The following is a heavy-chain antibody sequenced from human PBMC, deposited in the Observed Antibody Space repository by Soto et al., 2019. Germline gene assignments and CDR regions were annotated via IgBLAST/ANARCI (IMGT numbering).Heavy chain of an antibody. Sequence: QITLKESGPTLVKPTHTLTLTCTFSGFSLSTSGVGVGWIRQPPGKALEWLALIYWDDDKRYSPSLKSMLTITKDPSKNQVVLTMTNMDPVDTAPYCCAHTKLLWFDYWGQGTLVTVSS. CDR1: GFSLSTSGVG. D-gene: IGHD3-10*01. CDR2: IYWDDDK. V-gene: IGHV2-5*02. J-gene: IGHJ4*02. CDR3: AHTKLLWFDY.